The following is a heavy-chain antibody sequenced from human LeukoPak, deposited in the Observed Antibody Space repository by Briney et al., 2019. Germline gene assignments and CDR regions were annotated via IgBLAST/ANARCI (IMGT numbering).Heavy chain of an antibody. D-gene: IGHD6-13*01. CDR1: GGSISSSSYY. V-gene: IGHV4-39*01. CDR3: ARYLGSSWYYYFDY. J-gene: IGHJ4*02. CDR2: IYYSGST. Sequence: SETLSLTCTVSGGSISSSSYYWGWIRQPPGKGLQWIGSIYYSGSTYYNPSLKSRVTISVDTSKNQFSLKLSSVTAADTAVYYCARYLGSSWYYYFDYWGQGTLVTVSS.